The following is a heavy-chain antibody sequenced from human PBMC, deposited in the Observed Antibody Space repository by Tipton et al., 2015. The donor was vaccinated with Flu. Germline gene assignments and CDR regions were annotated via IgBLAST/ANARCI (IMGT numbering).Heavy chain of an antibody. V-gene: IGHV3-48*03. CDR3: ARDRGFAGYSSGWGY. D-gene: IGHD6-19*01. Sequence: SLRLSCAASGFTFSSYEMNWVRQAPGKGLEWVSYITRSGGTIYYADSVKGRFTISRDNAKNSLYLQMNSLRAEDTAVYYCARDRGFAGYSSGWGYWGQGTLVTVSS. CDR1: GFTFSSYE. J-gene: IGHJ4*02. CDR2: ITRSGGTI.